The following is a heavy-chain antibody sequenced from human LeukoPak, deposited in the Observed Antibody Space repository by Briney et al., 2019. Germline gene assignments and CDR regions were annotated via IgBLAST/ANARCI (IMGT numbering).Heavy chain of an antibody. Sequence: SETLSLTCTVSGGSISSSSYCWGWIRQPPGKGLEWIGNICYSGSTYYNPSLKSRVTISVDTSKNQFSLKLSSVTAADTAVYYCAGGPEENGYNSPFDYWGQGTLVTVSS. V-gene: IGHV4-39*07. CDR3: AGGPEENGYNSPFDY. J-gene: IGHJ4*02. CDR1: GGSISSSSYC. D-gene: IGHD5-24*01. CDR2: ICYSGST.